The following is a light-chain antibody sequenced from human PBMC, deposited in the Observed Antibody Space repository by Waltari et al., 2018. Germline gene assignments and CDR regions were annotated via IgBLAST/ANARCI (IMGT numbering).Light chain of an antibody. CDR1: QDISRF. V-gene: IGKV1-16*02. J-gene: IGKJ4*01. CDR3: QQYKSFPRS. Sequence: DIQMPQSPSSLSASVGDRVTITFRASQDISRFLAWFQQEPGKAPKSLSYAATRLQGGVPSKFSGSGSGTEFTLTISSLQPEDFATYYCQQYKSFPRSFGGGTRVELK. CDR2: AAT.